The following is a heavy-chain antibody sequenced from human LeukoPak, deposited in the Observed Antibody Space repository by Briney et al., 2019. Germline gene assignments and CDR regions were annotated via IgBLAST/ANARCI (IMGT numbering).Heavy chain of an antibody. CDR2: IYYSGST. CDR1: GGSISSYY. Sequence: SETLSLTCTVSGGSISSYYWSWIRQPPGKGLEWIGYIYYSGSTNYNPSLKSRVTISVDTSKNQFSLKLSSVTAADTAVYYCARGYSYYDSSDYWGQGTLVTVSS. J-gene: IGHJ4*02. CDR3: ARGYSYYDSSDY. D-gene: IGHD3-22*01. V-gene: IGHV4-59*01.